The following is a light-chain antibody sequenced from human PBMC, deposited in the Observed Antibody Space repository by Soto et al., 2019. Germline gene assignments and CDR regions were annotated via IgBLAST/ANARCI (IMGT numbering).Light chain of an antibody. Sequence: DIQMTQSPSTLFVSVGDTVTITCRASQSSNKWLAWYQQKPGKAPKLLIYEVSTLESGVRPRFSGSGSGTEFTLTISSLQPEDIATYYCQQYNRFFCQGTKREIK. V-gene: IGKV1-5*03. CDR2: EVS. CDR3: QQYNRF. J-gene: IGKJ2*01. CDR1: QSSNKW.